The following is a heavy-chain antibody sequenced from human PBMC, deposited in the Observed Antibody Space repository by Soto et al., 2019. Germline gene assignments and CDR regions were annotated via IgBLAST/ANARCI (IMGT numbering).Heavy chain of an antibody. CDR2: IKSKTDGGTT. D-gene: IGHD2-2*01. CDR1: DFNCRNAW. CDR3: TTVIVASTSPFDYYYGMDF. V-gene: IGHV3-15*07. J-gene: IGHJ6*02. Sequence: GGPQRLSSAAADFNCRNAWMNCVRQTPGKGLEWVGRIKSKTDGGTTDYAAPLKGRFTISRDDSKNTLYLQMNSLKTEDTAVYYCTTVIVASTSPFDYYYGMDFWGQGTTVTVSS.